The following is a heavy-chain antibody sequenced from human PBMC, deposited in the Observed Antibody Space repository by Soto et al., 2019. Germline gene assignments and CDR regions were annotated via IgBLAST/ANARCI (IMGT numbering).Heavy chain of an antibody. CDR1: GYTFASYA. CDR3: ARGTVVVAANVFDY. V-gene: IGHV1-18*01. J-gene: IGHJ4*02. CDR2: ISAYNGNT. Sequence: ASVKVSCKASGYTFASYAISWMRQAPGQGLEWMGWISAYNGNTNYAQKLQGRVTITADKSTSTAYMELSSLRSEDTAVYYCARGTVVVAANVFDYWGQGTLVTVSS. D-gene: IGHD2-15*01.